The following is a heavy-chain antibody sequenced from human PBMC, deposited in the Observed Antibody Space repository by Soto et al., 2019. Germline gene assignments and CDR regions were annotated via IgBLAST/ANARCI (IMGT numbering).Heavy chain of an antibody. J-gene: IGHJ5*02. V-gene: IGHV2-5*01. CDR2: VYWNDEK. CDR3: AHDGCGSDNQFDA. CDR1: GFSLTTTGLG. D-gene: IGHD1-20*01. Sequence: QITLKESGPPLVTPTQTLTLTCTFSGFSLTTTGLGVAWFRQPPGMALEWLALVYWNDEKRYRPSPRSRLTITKDTSRNQVVLTITDMDPVDTATDYWAHDGCGSDNQFDAWGQGTLVIVSS.